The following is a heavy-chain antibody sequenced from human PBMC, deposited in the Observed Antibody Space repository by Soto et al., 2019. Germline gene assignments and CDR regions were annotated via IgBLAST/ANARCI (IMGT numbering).Heavy chain of an antibody. CDR3: ARDGTEDIVPHPDY. J-gene: IGHJ4*02. V-gene: IGHV3-7*01. D-gene: IGHD2-8*01. CDR1: GFTFSSYW. CDR2: IKQDGSEK. Sequence: PGGSLRLSCAASGFTFSSYWMSWVRQAPGKGLEWVANIKQDGSEKYYVDSVKGRFTISRDNAKNSLYLQMNSLRAEDTAVYYCARDGTEDIVPHPDYWGQGTLVTVSS.